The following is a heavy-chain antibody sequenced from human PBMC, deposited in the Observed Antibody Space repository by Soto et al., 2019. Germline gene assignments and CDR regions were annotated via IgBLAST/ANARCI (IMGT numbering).Heavy chain of an antibody. V-gene: IGHV3-21*01. CDR2: IGRRSDI. CDR1: GFSFSTYS. D-gene: IGHD3-10*01. Sequence: GGSLRLSCEASGFSFSTYSMHWVRQAPGKGLEWVSSIGRRSDIYYADSVKGRFTISRDNAKNSVSLQMNSLRDEDTAVYYCARDSGYGSGSSVNHYLDYWGHGTQVTVSS. CDR3: ARDSGYGSGSSVNHYLDY. J-gene: IGHJ4*01.